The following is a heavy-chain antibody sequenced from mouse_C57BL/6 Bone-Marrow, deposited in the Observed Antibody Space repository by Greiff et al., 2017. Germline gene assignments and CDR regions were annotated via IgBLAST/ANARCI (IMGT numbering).Heavy chain of an antibody. CDR1: GFTFSSYA. D-gene: IGHD1-1*01. Sequence: EVQVVESGGGLVKPGGSLKLSCAASGFTFSSYAMSWVRQTPEKRLEWVATISDGGSYTYYPDNVKGRFTISRDNAKNNLYLQMSHLKSEDTAMYYCARWYYGSSPMDYWGQGTSVTVSS. V-gene: IGHV5-4*01. CDR3: ARWYYGSSPMDY. J-gene: IGHJ4*01. CDR2: ISDGGSYT.